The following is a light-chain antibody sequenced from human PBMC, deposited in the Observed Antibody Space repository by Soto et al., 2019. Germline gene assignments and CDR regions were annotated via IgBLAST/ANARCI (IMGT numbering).Light chain of an antibody. V-gene: IGKV3-20*01. CDR2: GAS. CDR1: HSISTN. CDR3: QQYVISVT. Sequence: EIVMTQSPATLSLSPGERASLPCRASHSISTNLAWYQQKPGQAPRLLIYGASTRATGIPERFSGSGSGTDFTLTISRLEPQDSAMYYCQQYVISVTFGQGTRLEIK. J-gene: IGKJ5*01.